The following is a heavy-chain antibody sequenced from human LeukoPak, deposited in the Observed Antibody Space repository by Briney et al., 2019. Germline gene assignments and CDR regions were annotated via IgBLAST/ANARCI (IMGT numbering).Heavy chain of an antibody. CDR3: ARDRSEFDY. Sequence: SETLSLTCTVSGGSISTYYWSWIRQPPGKGLEWIGYIYYSGSTNYNPSLKSRVTISVDTSKNQFSLKLSSVTAADTAVYYCARDRSEFDYWGQGTLVTVTS. V-gene: IGHV4-59*01. CDR1: GGSISTYY. CDR2: IYYSGST. J-gene: IGHJ4*02.